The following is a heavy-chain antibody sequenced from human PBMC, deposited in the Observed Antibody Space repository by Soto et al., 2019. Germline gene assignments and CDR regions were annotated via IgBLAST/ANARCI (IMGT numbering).Heavy chain of an antibody. Sequence: QVQLVQSGAEVQKPGASVKVSCKASGYTFTGYYMPWVRQAPGQGPEWMGCINPNSGGTHYAQTFHGRVNMTRDTSISTAYMELRSLRSDDTAVYYCATARSYIVVVPAAIDYWCQGTLVTVAT. J-gene: IGHJ4*02. CDR3: ATARSYIVVVPAAIDY. CDR1: GYTFTGYY. CDR2: INPNSGGT. D-gene: IGHD2-2*01. V-gene: IGHV1-2*02.